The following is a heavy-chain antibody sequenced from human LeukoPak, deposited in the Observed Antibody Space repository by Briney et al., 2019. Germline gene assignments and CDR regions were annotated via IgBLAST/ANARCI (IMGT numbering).Heavy chain of an antibody. Sequence: GGSLRLSCAASGFTFSSYWMSWVRQAPGKGLEWVANIKQDGSEKYYVDSVKGRFTISRDNAKNSLYLQMNSLRAEDTAVYYCARTGYCSGGSCYDPLDYWGQGTLVTVSS. CDR2: IKQDGSEK. D-gene: IGHD2-15*01. J-gene: IGHJ4*02. CDR3: ARTGYCSGGSCYDPLDY. V-gene: IGHV3-7*01. CDR1: GFTFSSYW.